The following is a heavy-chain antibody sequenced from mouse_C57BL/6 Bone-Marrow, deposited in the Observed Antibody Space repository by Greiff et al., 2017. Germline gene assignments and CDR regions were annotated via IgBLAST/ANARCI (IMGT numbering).Heavy chain of an antibody. D-gene: IGHD1-1*01. CDR3: ATGFYYYGSSYEVDY. J-gene: IGHJ2*01. CDR1: GYAFTNYL. Sequence: VKLQESGAELVRPGTSVKVSCKASGYAFTNYLIEWVKQRPGQGLEWIGVINPGSGGTNYNEKFKGKATLTADKSSSTAYMQLSSLTSEDSAVYFCATGFYYYGSSYEVDYWGQGTTLTVSS. CDR2: INPGSGGT. V-gene: IGHV1-54*01.